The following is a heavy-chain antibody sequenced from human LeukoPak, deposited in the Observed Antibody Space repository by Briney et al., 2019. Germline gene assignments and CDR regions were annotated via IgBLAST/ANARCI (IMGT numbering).Heavy chain of an antibody. J-gene: IGHJ4*02. V-gene: IGHV4-59*01. CDR3: ARWGHFDTSGYFVVDY. D-gene: IGHD3-22*01. CDR1: DGSISTYY. Sequence: SETLSLTCSISDGSISTYYWNWIRQSPGKGLEWIGHIHYSGSTHYNPSLQSRVSISIDTSKNHFSLKLRSVTAVDTAVYYCARWGHFDTSGYFVVDYWGQGTLVTVSS. CDR2: IHYSGST.